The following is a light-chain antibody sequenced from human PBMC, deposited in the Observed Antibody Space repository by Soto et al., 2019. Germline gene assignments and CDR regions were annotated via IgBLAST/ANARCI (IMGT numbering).Light chain of an antibody. CDR2: CAS. J-gene: IGKJ3*01. V-gene: IGKV3-20*01. Sequence: EIVLTQSPGTLSLSPGDTATLSCRASQSVTKANLAWYQQKPGQAPRLLIYCASSRATGIPDRFIGRGSGTDFTLTIRRLEPEEFAVYYCQQYGSSTITFDPGTKLDI. CDR1: QSVTKAN. CDR3: QQYGSSTIT.